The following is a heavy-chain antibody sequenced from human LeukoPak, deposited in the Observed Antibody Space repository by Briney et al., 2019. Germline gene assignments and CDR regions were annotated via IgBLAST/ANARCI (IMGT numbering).Heavy chain of an antibody. V-gene: IGHV4-30-4*01. D-gene: IGHD6-6*01. J-gene: IGHJ4*02. Sequence: SETLSLTCTVSGGSISSGDYYWSWIRQPPGKGLEWIGYIYYSGSTYYNPSLKSRVTISVDTSKNQFSLKLSSVTAADTAVYYGAGGGGSIAARPTRIHGYWGQGTLVTVPS. CDR1: GGSISSGDYY. CDR2: IYYSGST. CDR3: AGGGGSIAARPTRIHGY.